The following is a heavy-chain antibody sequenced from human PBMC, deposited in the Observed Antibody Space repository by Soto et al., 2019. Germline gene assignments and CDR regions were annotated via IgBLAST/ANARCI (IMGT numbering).Heavy chain of an antibody. V-gene: IGHV4-34*01. CDR1: GGSFTGYY. Sequence: SETLSLTCAVYGGSFTGYYWSWIRQPPGKGLEWIGEINHSGSTNYNPSLKSRVTISLDTSKNQFSLKLNSVTAADTAVYYCARDPRLGIDYWGQGTLVTSPQ. D-gene: IGHD7-27*01. J-gene: IGHJ4*02. CDR3: ARDPRLGIDY. CDR2: INHSGST.